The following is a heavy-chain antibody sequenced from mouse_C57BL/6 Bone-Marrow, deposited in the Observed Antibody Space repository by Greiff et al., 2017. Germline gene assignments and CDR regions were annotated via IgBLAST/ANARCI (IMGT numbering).Heavy chain of an antibody. CDR1: GYAFSSSW. Sequence: VQLQQSGPELVKPGASVKISCKASGYAFSSSWMNWVKQRPGKGLEWIGRIYPGDGDTNYNGKLKGKATLTEDKSSSTAYMQRSSLTSDDSAVYFGARLNWDDAWFAYWGQGTLVTVSA. D-gene: IGHD4-1*01. J-gene: IGHJ3*01. CDR2: IYPGDGDT. CDR3: ARLNWDDAWFAY. V-gene: IGHV1-82*01.